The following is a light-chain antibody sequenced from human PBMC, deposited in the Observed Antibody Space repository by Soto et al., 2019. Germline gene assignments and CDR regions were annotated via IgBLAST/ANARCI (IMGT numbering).Light chain of an antibody. Sequence: QSVLTQPPSASGTPGQRVTISCSGSNSNIGSNLVTWYQQLPGTAPKCLIYSDHQRPSGVPDRISGSRSGTSASLAISGLQSEDEAEYYCAAWDDSLRGRVFGGGTKLTVL. CDR3: AAWDDSLRGRV. J-gene: IGLJ2*01. V-gene: IGLV1-44*01. CDR1: NSNIGSNL. CDR2: SDH.